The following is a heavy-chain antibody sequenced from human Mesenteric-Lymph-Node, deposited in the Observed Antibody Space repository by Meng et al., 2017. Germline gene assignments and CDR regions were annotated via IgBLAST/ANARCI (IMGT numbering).Heavy chain of an antibody. CDR2: IYYSGST. CDR1: NGSINNDY. J-gene: IGHJ5*02. D-gene: IGHD2-2*01. Sequence: SEPLSLTCTVSNGSINNDYWAWIRQPPGKGLEWIGYIYYSGSTNYNPSLKSRVTISVDTSKNQFSLKLSSVTAADTAVYYCARVRVDIVVVPAASRGPWFDPWGQGTLVTVSS. V-gene: IGHV4-59*01. CDR3: ARVRVDIVVVPAASRGPWFDP.